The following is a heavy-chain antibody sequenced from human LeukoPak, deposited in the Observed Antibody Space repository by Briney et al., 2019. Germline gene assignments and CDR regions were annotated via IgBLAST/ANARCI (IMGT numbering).Heavy chain of an antibody. V-gene: IGHV1-69*05. D-gene: IGHD1-14*01. CDR1: GGTFSSYA. J-gene: IGHJ6*03. Sequence: GASVKVSCRASGGTFSSYAISWVRQAPGQGLEWMGRIIPIFGTANYARKFQGRVTITTDESTSTAYMELSSLRSEDTAVYYCAREGIPPRYYYYYYMDVWGKGTTVTVSS. CDR3: AREGIPPRYYYYYYMDV. CDR2: IIPIFGTA.